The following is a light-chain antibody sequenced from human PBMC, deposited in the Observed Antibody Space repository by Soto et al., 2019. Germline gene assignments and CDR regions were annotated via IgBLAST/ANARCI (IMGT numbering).Light chain of an antibody. J-gene: IGKJ1*01. V-gene: IGKV1-5*01. CDR1: QSISSW. CDR2: DAS. Sequence: DIQMTQSPSTLSASVGDRVTITCRASQSISSWLAWYQQKPGKAPKFLIYDASSLERGVPSRFSGSGSGTDFTLTISSLQPDDFATYYCQQYNSYRTFGQGTKVDI. CDR3: QQYNSYRT.